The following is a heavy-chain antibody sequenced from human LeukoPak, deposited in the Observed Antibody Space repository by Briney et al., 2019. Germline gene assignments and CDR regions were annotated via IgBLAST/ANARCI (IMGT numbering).Heavy chain of an antibody. Sequence: SQTLSLTCAVSGGSISSGGYSWSWIRRPPGKGLEWIGYIYHSGSTYYNPSLKSRVTISVDRSKNQFSLKLSSVTAADTAVYYCARVRGDYYYGMDVWGQGTTVTASS. CDR2: IYHSGST. CDR3: ARVRGDYYYGMDV. V-gene: IGHV4-30-2*01. D-gene: IGHD3-10*01. CDR1: GGSISSGGYS. J-gene: IGHJ6*02.